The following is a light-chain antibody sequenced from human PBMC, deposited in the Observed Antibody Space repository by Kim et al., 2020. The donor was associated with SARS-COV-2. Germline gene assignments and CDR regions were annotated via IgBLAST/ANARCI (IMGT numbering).Light chain of an antibody. V-gene: IGLV7-46*01. CDR1: TGAVTSRHY. Sequence: GTVTRTCGSTTGAVTSRHYPYWLQQKPGQAPRKLIYDISTKHSWTPARFSGSLLGGKAALTLSGAQPEDEAEYYCLLSYSDARPVEFGGGTQLTVL. J-gene: IGLJ2*01. CDR2: DIS. CDR3: LLSYSDARPVE.